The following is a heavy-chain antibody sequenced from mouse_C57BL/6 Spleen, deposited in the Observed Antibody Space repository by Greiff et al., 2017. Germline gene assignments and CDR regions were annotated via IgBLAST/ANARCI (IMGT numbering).Heavy chain of an antibody. CDR1: GFSLTSYG. V-gene: IGHV2-5*01. CDR3: AKTFYGSSPYAMDY. D-gene: IGHD1-1*01. Sequence: QVQLKESGPGLVQPSQSLSITCTVSGFSLTSYGVHWVRQSPGKGLEWLGVIWRGGSTDYNAAFMSRLSITKDNSKSQVFFKMNSLQADDTAIYYCAKTFYGSSPYAMDYWGQGTSVTVPS. CDR2: IWRGGST. J-gene: IGHJ4*01.